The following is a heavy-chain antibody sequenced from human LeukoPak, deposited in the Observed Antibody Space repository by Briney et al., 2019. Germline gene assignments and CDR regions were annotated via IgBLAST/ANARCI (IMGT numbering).Heavy chain of an antibody. CDR1: GFTFNSYW. CDR3: ARDRLIFGADAFDI. Sequence: PGGSLRLSCAASGFTFNSYWMSWVRQAPGKGLERVANIKQDGSEKYYVDSVKGRFTISRDNAKNSLYLQMNSLRAEDTAVYYCARDRLIFGADAFDIWGQGTMVTVSS. D-gene: IGHD3-3*01. V-gene: IGHV3-7*01. J-gene: IGHJ3*02. CDR2: IKQDGSEK.